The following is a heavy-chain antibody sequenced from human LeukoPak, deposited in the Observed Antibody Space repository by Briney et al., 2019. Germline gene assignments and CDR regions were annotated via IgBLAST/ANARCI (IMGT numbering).Heavy chain of an antibody. D-gene: IGHD4-11*01. CDR3: ARVTNYYYYMDV. CDR2: ISTGTIPI. V-gene: IGHV3-21*01. Sequence: GGSLRLSCAVSGFILTAFGMKWVRQAPGKGLEWVLPISTGTIPISYTASVKGPFTLPRDNAKNSLYLQMHSLRAEDTAVYYCARVTNYYYYMDVWGKGSSVTVSS. J-gene: IGHJ6*03. CDR1: GFILTAFG.